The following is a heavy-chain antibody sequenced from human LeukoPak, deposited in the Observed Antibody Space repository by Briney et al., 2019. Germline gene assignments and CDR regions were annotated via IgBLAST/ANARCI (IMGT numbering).Heavy chain of an antibody. CDR2: INGNGGST. CDR3: VKDIRRGYHFGYDQFAY. CDR1: GFTFSNYA. D-gene: IGHD5-18*01. V-gene: IGHV3-23*01. J-gene: IGHJ4*02. Sequence: PGGSLRLSCAASGFTFSNYAMSWVRQAPGKGLEWVSGINGNGGSTYNADSVKGRFTISRDNSKNTVSLQMNSMKPEDTVLYYCVKDIRRGYHFGYDQFAYWGQGTLVTVSS.